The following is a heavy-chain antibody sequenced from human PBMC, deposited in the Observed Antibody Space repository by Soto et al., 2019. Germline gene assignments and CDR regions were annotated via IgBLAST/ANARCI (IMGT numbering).Heavy chain of an antibody. Sequence: QVQLVQSGAEVKKPGASVKVSCKASGYTFTSYGISWVRQAPGQGLEWMGWISAYNGNTNYAQKLQGRVTMTTDTSTSEAYMELRSLRSDDTAVYYCAREGNYYDSSGYYSSPFDYWGQGTLVTVSS. D-gene: IGHD3-22*01. CDR2: ISAYNGNT. J-gene: IGHJ4*02. CDR3: AREGNYYDSSGYYSSPFDY. V-gene: IGHV1-18*01. CDR1: GYTFTSYG.